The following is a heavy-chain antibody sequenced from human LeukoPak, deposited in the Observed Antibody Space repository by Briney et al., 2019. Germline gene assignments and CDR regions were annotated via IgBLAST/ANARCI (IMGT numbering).Heavy chain of an antibody. CDR3: ARERAYYYESSGYREIYNWFHP. D-gene: IGHD3-22*01. Sequence: PGGSLRLSCAASGFTVSSNYMSWVRQAPGKGLECVSVTYSGDNAYYADSVKGRFTISRDSSRNTLYLHMSSLRAEDTAVYYCARERAYYYESSGYREIYNWFHPWGQGTLVTVSS. J-gene: IGHJ5*02. CDR1: GFTVSSNY. V-gene: IGHV3-66*01. CDR2: TYSGDNA.